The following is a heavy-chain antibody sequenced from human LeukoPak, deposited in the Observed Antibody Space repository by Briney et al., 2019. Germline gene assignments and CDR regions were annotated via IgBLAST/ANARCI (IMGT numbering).Heavy chain of an antibody. CDR3: AKSEYYYDSSGYSDFDY. V-gene: IGHV3-23*01. CDR1: GFTFSSYA. CDR2: IIGIGGSP. Sequence: GGSLRLSCAASGFTFSSYAMSWVRQAPGKGREWVSAIIGIGGSPYYADSVRGRFTISRDISKNTLYLQMNSLRAEDTAVYYCAKSEYYYDSSGYSDFDYWGQGTLVTVSS. D-gene: IGHD3-22*01. J-gene: IGHJ4*02.